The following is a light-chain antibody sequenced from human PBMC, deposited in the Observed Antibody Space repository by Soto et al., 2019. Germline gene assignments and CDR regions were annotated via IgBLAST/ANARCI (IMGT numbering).Light chain of an antibody. CDR2: GAS. Sequence: TQSPSPLSASIGDRVTITCRASQSVSSSYLAWYQQKPGQAPRLLIYGASSRATGIPDRFSGSGSGTDFTLTISRLEPEDFAVYYCQQYGSLYTFGQGTKLEIK. J-gene: IGKJ2*01. V-gene: IGKV3-20*01. CDR1: QSVSSSY. CDR3: QQYGSLYT.